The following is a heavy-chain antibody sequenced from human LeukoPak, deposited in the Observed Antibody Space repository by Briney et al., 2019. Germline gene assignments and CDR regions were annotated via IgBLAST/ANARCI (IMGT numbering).Heavy chain of an antibody. V-gene: IGHV4-34*01. D-gene: IGHD6-13*01. CDR1: GGSFSGYY. CDR2: INHSGST. Sequence: SETLSLTCAVYGGSFSGYYWSWIRQPPGKGLEWIGEINHSGSTNYNPSLKSRVTISVDTSKDQFSLKLSSVTAADTAVYYCVRGGSSSWYYLYYWGQGTLVTVSS. J-gene: IGHJ4*02. CDR3: VRGGSSSWYYLYY.